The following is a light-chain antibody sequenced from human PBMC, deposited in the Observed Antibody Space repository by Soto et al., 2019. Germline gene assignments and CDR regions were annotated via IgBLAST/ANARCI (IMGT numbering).Light chain of an antibody. CDR1: SSDVGGYHY. J-gene: IGLJ7*01. CDR2: DVN. Sequence: QSALTQPRSVSGSPGQSVTISCTGTSSDVGGYHYVSWYQHHPGKAPKIIIFDVNQRPSGVPDRFSGSKSGNTASLTISGLQTEDEADYYCCSYAGSYTLVFGGGTQLTVL. CDR3: CSYAGSYTLV. V-gene: IGLV2-11*01.